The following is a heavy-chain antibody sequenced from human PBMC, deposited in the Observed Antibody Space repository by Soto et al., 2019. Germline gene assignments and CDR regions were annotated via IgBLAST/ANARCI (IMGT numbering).Heavy chain of an antibody. CDR3: ARGDWSFDY. CDR1: GGSISSYY. CDR2: IYYSGST. Sequence: AETLSLTCTVSGGSISSYYWSWIRQPPGKGLEWIGYIYYSGSTNYNPSLKSRVTISVDTSKNQFSLKLSSVTAADTAVYYCARGDWSFDYWGQGTLVTVSS. J-gene: IGHJ4*02. D-gene: IGHD3-9*01. V-gene: IGHV4-59*01.